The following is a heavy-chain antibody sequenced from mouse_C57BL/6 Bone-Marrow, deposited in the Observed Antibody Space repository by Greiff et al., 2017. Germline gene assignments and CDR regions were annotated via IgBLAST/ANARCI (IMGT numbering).Heavy chain of an antibody. CDR3: ARWYYGSMDY. CDR2: IHPNSGST. J-gene: IGHJ4*01. CDR1: GYTFTSYW. D-gene: IGHD1-1*01. Sequence: QVQLQQSGAELVKPGASVKISCKASGYTFTSYWMHWVKQRPGQGLEWIGMIHPNSGSTNYNEKFKSKATLTVDKSSSTAYMQLSSLTSEDSAVYYCARWYYGSMDYWGQGTSVTVSS. V-gene: IGHV1-64*01.